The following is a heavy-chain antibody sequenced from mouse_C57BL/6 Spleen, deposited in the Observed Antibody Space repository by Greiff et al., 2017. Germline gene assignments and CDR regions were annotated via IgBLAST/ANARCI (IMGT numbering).Heavy chain of an antibody. Sequence: QVQLQQSGPGLVAPSQSLSITCTVSGFSLTSYAISWVRQPPGKGLEWLGVIWTGGGKNYNSALKSRLSISKDNSKSQVFLKMNSLQTDDTARYYCARKMGYGNYGLYYFDYWGQGTTLTVSS. CDR3: ARKMGYGNYGLYYFDY. CDR1: GFSLTSYA. J-gene: IGHJ2*01. CDR2: IWTGGGK. V-gene: IGHV2-9-1*01. D-gene: IGHD2-1*01.